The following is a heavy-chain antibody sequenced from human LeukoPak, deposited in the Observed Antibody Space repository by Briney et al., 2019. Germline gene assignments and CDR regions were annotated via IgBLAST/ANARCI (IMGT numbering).Heavy chain of an antibody. D-gene: IGHD3-22*01. Sequence: SVKVSCKASGGTFSSYAISWVRQAPGQGLEWMGGIIPIFGTANYAQKFQGRVTITTDESTSTAHMELSSLRSEDTAVYYCARDRYYDSSGHTLFYWGQGTLVTVSS. V-gene: IGHV1-69*05. J-gene: IGHJ4*02. CDR2: IIPIFGTA. CDR3: ARDRYYDSSGHTLFY. CDR1: GGTFSSYA.